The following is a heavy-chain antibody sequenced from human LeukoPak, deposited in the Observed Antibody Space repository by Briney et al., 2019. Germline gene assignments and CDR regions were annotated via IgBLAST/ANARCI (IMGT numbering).Heavy chain of an antibody. D-gene: IGHD1-7*01. CDR1: GDSISNYY. V-gene: IGHV4-59*01. CDR2: IYYSGST. J-gene: IGHJ4*02. Sequence: PSETLSLTCTVSGDSISNYYWNWIRQPPGKGLGWIGYIYYSGSTNYNPSLKSRVTISVNRSKNQFSLKLSSVTAADTAVYYCAREGDWNLLNYWGQGTLVTVSS. CDR3: AREGDWNLLNY.